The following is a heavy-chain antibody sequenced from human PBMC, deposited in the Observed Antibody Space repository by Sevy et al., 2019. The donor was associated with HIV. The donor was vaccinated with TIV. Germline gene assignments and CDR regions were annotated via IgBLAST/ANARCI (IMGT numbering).Heavy chain of an antibody. CDR2: ISYDGSNK. D-gene: IGHD2-2*01. J-gene: IGHJ6*02. CDR3: AKDRGIWGYCSSTSCYQNGMDV. Sequence: GGSLRLSCAASGFTFSSYGMHWVRQAPGKGLEWVAVISYDGSNKYYAYSVKGRFTISRDNSKNTLYLQMNSLRAEDTAVYYCAKDRGIWGYCSSTSCYQNGMDVWGQGTTVTVSS. CDR1: GFTFSSYG. V-gene: IGHV3-30*18.